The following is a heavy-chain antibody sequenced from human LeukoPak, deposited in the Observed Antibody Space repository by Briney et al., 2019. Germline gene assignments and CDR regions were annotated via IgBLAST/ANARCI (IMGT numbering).Heavy chain of an antibody. D-gene: IGHD4-23*01. CDR2: MNPNSGNT. CDR3: AGGSVEGYYYYYYMDV. CDR1: GYIFTSYD. V-gene: IGHV1-8*01. Sequence: ASVKVSCKASGYIFTSYDINWVRQATGQGLEWMGWMNPNSGNTGYAQKFQGRVTMTRNTSISTAYMELSSLRSEDTAVYYWAGGSVEGYYYYYYMDVWGKGTTVTISS. J-gene: IGHJ6*03.